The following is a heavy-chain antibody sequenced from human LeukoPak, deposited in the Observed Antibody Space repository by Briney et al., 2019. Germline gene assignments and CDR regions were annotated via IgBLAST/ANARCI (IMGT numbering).Heavy chain of an antibody. CDR3: ARGTYSGYDTYDAFDI. CDR2: INPNSGGT. CDR1: GYTFTSYG. V-gene: IGHV1-2*02. Sequence: ASVKVSCKASGYTFTSYGISWVRQAPGQGLEWMGWINPNSGGTNYAQKFQGRVTMTRDTSISTAYMELSRLRSDDTAVYYCARGTYSGYDTYDAFDIWGQGTMVTVSS. D-gene: IGHD5-12*01. J-gene: IGHJ3*02.